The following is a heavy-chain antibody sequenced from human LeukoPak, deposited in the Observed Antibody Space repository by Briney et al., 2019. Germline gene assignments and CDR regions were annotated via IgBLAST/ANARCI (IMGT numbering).Heavy chain of an antibody. V-gene: IGHV4-34*01. CDR3: ARGHQLLYYFDY. CDR1: GGSFSGYY. D-gene: IGHD2-2*01. J-gene: IGHJ4*02. CDR2: INHSGST. Sequence: SEPLSLTCAVYGGSFSGYYWSWIRQPPGKGLEWIGEINHSGSTNYNPSLKSRVTISVDTSKNQSSLKLSSVTAADTAVYYCARGHQLLYYFDYWGQGTLVTVS.